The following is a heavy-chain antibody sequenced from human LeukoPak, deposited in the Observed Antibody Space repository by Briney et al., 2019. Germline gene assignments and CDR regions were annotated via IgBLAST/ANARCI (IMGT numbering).Heavy chain of an antibody. CDR2: INPNSGGT. D-gene: IGHD2-15*01. CDR3: ARDTVVVVAATALSLSWFDP. V-gene: IGHV1-2*02. J-gene: IGHJ5*02. CDR1: GYTFTGYY. Sequence: ASVQVSCKASGYTFTGYYMHWVRQAPGQGLEWMGWINPNSGGTNYAQKFQGRVTMTRDTSISTAYMELSRLRSDDTAVYYCARDTVVVVAATALSLSWFDPWGQGTLVTVSS.